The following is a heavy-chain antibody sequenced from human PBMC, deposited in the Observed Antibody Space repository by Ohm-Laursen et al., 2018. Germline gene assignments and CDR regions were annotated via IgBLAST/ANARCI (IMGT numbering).Heavy chain of an antibody. D-gene: IGHD2-15*01. CDR3: ARDTCSGGSCYVSDY. CDR1: GFTLSSYD. CDR2: ISETGSHI. V-gene: IGHV3-21*01. Sequence: SLRLSCAASGFTLSSYDMNWVRQAPGKGPEWISCISETGSHIYDADSMRGRFTVARDNAKNSLYLQMNSLRAEDTAVYYCARDTCSGGSCYVSDYWGQGTLVTVSS. J-gene: IGHJ4*02.